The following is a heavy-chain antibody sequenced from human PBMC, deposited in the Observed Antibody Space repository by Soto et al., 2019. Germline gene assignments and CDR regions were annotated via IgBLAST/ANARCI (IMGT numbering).Heavy chain of an antibody. D-gene: IGHD4-17*01. Sequence: QVQLQESGPGLVKPSETLSLTCTVSGGSVSSGSYYWSWIRQPPGKGLEWIGYISYSGSTNYNPSLKSRLTISADTSKNQFSLKLSSVTAADTAVYHCAREPTTVTNYYYYALDVWGQGTTVTVSS. CDR3: AREPTTVTNYYYYALDV. CDR1: GGSVSSGSYY. J-gene: IGHJ6*02. CDR2: ISYSGST. V-gene: IGHV4-61*01.